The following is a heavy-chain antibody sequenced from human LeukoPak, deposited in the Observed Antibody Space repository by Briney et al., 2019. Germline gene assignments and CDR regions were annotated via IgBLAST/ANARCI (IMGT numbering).Heavy chain of an antibody. V-gene: IGHV6-1*01. CDR2: TYYRSKWYN. J-gene: IGHJ4*02. CDR1: GDSVSSNSAA. Sequence: SQTLSLTCAISGDSVSSNSAAWNWIRQTPSRGLEWLGRTYYRSKWYNDYAVSVKSRITINPDTSKDQFSLQLNSVTPEDTAVYYCARGKQLVRGQLPFDYWGQGTLVTVSS. CDR3: ARGKQLVRGQLPFDY. D-gene: IGHD6-13*01.